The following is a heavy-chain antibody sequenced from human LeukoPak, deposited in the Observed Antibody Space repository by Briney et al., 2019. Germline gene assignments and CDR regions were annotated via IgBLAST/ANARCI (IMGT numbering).Heavy chain of an antibody. Sequence: GGSLRLSCAASGFTFNNYAMSWVRQASGKELEWVSGIIGNGGSTYYADSVKGRFTISRDNSKNTFYLQMDSLRAEDTAIYYCAKEPFARGNDYWGQGTLVTVSS. J-gene: IGHJ4*02. CDR2: IIGNGGST. D-gene: IGHD2/OR15-2a*01. CDR1: GFTFNNYA. V-gene: IGHV3-23*01. CDR3: AKEPFARGNDY.